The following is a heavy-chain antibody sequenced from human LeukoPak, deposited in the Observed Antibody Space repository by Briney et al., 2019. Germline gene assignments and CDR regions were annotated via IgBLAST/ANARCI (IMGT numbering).Heavy chain of an antibody. V-gene: IGHV3-11*01. CDR3: ARVWELWTVFDY. CDR2: ISSSGSTI. J-gene: IGHJ4*02. Sequence: PGGSLRLSCAASGFTFSDYYMSWIRQAPGKGLEWVSYISSSGSTIYYADSVKGRFTISRDNAKNSLYLQMNGLRAEDTAVYYCARVWELWTVFDYWGQGTLVTVSS. CDR1: GFTFSDYY. D-gene: IGHD1-26*01.